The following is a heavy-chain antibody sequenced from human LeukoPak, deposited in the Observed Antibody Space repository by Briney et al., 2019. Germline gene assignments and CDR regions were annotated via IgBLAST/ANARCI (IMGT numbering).Heavy chain of an antibody. V-gene: IGHV3-33*01. CDR2: IWYDGSNK. J-gene: IGHJ4*02. CDR3: ARDDYGSGSGWWVY. Sequence: GGSLRLSCAASGFTFSSYGMHWVRQAPGKGLEWVAVIWYDGSNKYYGDSVKGRFTISRDNSKNTLYLQMNSLRAEDTAVYYCARDDYGSGSGWWVYWGQGTLVTVSS. D-gene: IGHD3-10*01. CDR1: GFTFSSYG.